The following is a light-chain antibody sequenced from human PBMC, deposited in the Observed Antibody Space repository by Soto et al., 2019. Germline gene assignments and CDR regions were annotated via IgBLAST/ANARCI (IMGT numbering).Light chain of an antibody. CDR1: SSNIGNNY. J-gene: IGLJ2*01. Sequence: QSVLTQPPSVSAAPGQKVTISCSGSSSNIGNNYVSWYQQLPGTAPKLLIYDNNERPSGLPDRFSGSKSGTSATLGITGLQTGDEADYYCGTWDSSLSAGVFGGGTKLTVL. CDR3: GTWDSSLSAGV. CDR2: DNN. V-gene: IGLV1-51*01.